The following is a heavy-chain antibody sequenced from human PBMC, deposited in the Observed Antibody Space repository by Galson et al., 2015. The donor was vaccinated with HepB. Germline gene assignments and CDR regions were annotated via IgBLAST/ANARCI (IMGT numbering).Heavy chain of an antibody. J-gene: IGHJ4*02. V-gene: IGHV4-61*10. CDR2: IYYSGST. CDR3: ASSPETRFVARRYYFDY. D-gene: IGHD1/OR15-1a*01. CDR1: GGSISSGSYY. Sequence: SETLSLTCTVSGGSISSGSYYWSWIRQPAGKGLEWIGYIYYSGSTNYNPSLKSRVTISVDTSKNQFSLKLSSVTAADTAVYYCASSPETRFVARRYYFDYWGQGTLVTVSS.